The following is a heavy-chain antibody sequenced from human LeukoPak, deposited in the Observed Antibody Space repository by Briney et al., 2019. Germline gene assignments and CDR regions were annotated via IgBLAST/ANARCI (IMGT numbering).Heavy chain of an antibody. D-gene: IGHD3-22*01. CDR2: IYYSGST. Sequence: SETLSLTCTVSGGSISSYYWSWIRQPPGKGLEWIGYIYYSGSTNYNPSLKSRVTISVDTSKSQFSLKPSSVTAADTAVYYCARAPYCDSSGYLFDYWGQGTLVTVSS. CDR1: GGSISSYY. J-gene: IGHJ4*02. V-gene: IGHV4-59*01. CDR3: ARAPYCDSSGYLFDY.